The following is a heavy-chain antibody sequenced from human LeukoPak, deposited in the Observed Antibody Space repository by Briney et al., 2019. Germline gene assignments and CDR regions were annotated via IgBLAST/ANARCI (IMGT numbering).Heavy chain of an antibody. D-gene: IGHD3-10*01. CDR1: GYTFTGYY. CDR2: INPNSGGT. CDR3: AREVRPDYYYGMDV. J-gene: IGHJ6*02. V-gene: IGHV1-2*02. Sequence: ASVKVSCKASGYTFTGYYMHWVRQAPGQGLEWMGWINPNSGGTNYARKFQGRVTMTRDTSISTAYMELSRLRSDDTAVYYCAREVRPDYYYGMDVWGQGTTVTVSS.